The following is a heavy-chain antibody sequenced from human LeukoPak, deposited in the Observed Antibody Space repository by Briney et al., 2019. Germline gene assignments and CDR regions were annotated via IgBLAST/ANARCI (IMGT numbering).Heavy chain of an antibody. V-gene: IGHV3-23*01. CDR2: SSGSGANT. CDR1: GFTFSSYA. CDR3: AKGPRSTRTISPHLFDF. J-gene: IGHJ4*02. D-gene: IGHD3-3*01. Sequence: PGGSLRLSCAASGFTFSSYARSWVRQVPGKGRQWVSGSSGSGANTYSADSVRGRFIVSRDNSKDTLFLQMNGLRAEDTAVYFCAKGPRSTRTISPHLFDFWGQGTLVTVSS.